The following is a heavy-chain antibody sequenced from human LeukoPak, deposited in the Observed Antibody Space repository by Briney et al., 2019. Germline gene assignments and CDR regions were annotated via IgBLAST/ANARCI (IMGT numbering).Heavy chain of an antibody. D-gene: IGHD3-3*01. CDR1: GGSISSSSYY. CDR3: ARASRITIFGVVDNWFDP. CDR2: ICYSGST. V-gene: IGHV4-39*01. J-gene: IGHJ5*02. Sequence: SETLSLTCTVSGGSISSSSYYWGWIRQPPGKGLEWIGSICYSGSTYYNPSLKSRVTISVDTSKNQFSLKLSSVTAADTAVYYCARASRITIFGVVDNWFDPWGQGTLVTVSS.